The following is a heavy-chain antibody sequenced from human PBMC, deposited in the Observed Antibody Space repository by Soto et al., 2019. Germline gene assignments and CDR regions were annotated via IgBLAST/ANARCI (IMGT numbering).Heavy chain of an antibody. V-gene: IGHV3-33*01. CDR2: IWYDGSEK. CDR3: ATGYFYDRRSGAFDI. J-gene: IGHJ3*02. D-gene: IGHD3-22*01. Sequence: QVQLVESGGGVVQPGRSLRLSCAASGFSFSSYGMHWVRQAPGKGLEWVAVIWYDGSEKFHADSVKGRVTISRVNSKNTLYLQMNSLRAEDTAVYYCATGYFYDRRSGAFDIWGQGTMVTVSS. CDR1: GFSFSSYG.